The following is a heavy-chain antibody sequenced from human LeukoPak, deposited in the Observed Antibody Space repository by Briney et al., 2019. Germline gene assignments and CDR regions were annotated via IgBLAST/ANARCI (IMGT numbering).Heavy chain of an antibody. D-gene: IGHD1-14*01. Sequence: SGXTFTSYWMNWVRQAPGKGLEWVANIKPDGDSYYVDSVKGRFTISRDNAKNSLYLQMNSLRAEDTAVYYCAREDGTFDYWGQGALVTVSS. V-gene: IGHV3-7*01. CDR3: AREDGTFDY. CDR1: GXTFTSYW. J-gene: IGHJ4*02. CDR2: IKPDGDS.